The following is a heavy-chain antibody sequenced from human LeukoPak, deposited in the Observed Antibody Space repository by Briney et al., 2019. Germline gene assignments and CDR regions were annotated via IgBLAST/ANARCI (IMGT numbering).Heavy chain of an antibody. J-gene: IGHJ3*02. CDR1: GFTFSTSW. CDR3: ARGIAATGDAFDI. D-gene: IGHD6-13*01. CDR2: IRKDGSDI. V-gene: IGHV3-7*04. Sequence: PGGSLRLSCAASGFTFSTSWMSWVRQAPGKGLEWVANIRKDGSDIHYVDSVKGRFTISRDNAKNSLYLEMSSLRGEDTALYYCARGIAATGDAFDIWGQGTMVTVSS.